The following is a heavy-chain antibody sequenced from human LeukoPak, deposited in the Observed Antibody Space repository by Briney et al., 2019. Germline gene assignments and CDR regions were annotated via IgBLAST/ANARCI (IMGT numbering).Heavy chain of an antibody. D-gene: IGHD3-3*01. CDR1: GFTFSSYG. J-gene: IGHJ6*02. CDR2: ISYDGSNK. CDR3: AKDMEKSAYYDFWSGYPSDV. V-gene: IGHV3-30*18. Sequence: GGSLRLSCAASGFTFSSYGMHWVRQAPGKELEWVAVISYDGSNKYYADSVKGRFTISRDNSKNTLCLQMNSLRAEDTAVYYCAKDMEKSAYYDFWSGYPSDVWGQGTTVTVSS.